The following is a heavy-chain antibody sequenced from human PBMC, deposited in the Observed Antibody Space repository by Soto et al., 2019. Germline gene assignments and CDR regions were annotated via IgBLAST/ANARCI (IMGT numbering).Heavy chain of an antibody. J-gene: IGHJ3*02. CDR1: GFMFTRST. Sequence: GGSLRLSCVASGFMFTRSTMNWVRQAPGKGLEWVSSITSASDYIFYADSVKGRFTISGDNAKNSLYLQMNSLRAEDTAVYYCERVGNGSSTPLDIWGQGTMVTVSS. CDR2: ITSASDYI. V-gene: IGHV3-21*01. CDR3: ERVGNGSSTPLDI. D-gene: IGHD1-26*01.